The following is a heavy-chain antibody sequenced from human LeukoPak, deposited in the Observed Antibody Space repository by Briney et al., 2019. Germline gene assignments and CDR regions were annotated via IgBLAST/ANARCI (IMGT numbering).Heavy chain of an antibody. CDR2: IVVGSGNT. D-gene: IGHD1-26*01. CDR1: GFTFTSSA. CDR3: ASPRYSGSYSYFQH. V-gene: IGHV1-58*01. J-gene: IGHJ1*01. Sequence: ASVKVSCKASGFTFTSSAVQWVRQARGQRLEWIGWIVVGSGNTNYAQKFQGRVTITADKSTSTAYMELSSLRSEDTAVYYCASPRYSGSYSYFQHWGQGTLVTVSS.